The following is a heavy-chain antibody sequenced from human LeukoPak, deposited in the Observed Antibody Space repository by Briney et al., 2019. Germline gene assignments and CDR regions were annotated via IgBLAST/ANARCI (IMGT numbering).Heavy chain of an antibody. D-gene: IGHD6-19*01. CDR2: INSDGSST. V-gene: IGHV3-74*01. CDR3: ARGSGWFYFDY. Sequence: GGSLRLSCAASGFSFSSYWMHWVRQAPGKGLVWVSRINSDGSSTSYADSVKGRFTISRDNAKNTLYLQMNSLRAEDTAVYYCARGSGWFYFDYWGQGTLVTVSS. CDR1: GFSFSSYW. J-gene: IGHJ4*02.